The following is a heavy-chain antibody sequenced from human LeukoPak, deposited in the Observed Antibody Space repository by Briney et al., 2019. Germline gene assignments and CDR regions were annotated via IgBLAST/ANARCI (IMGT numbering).Heavy chain of an antibody. V-gene: IGHV1-2*02. CDR1: GYTFTGYY. CDR2: INPNSGGT. CDR3: ASRSEIKRVVPAAIGAFDI. J-gene: IGHJ3*02. D-gene: IGHD2-2*01. Sequence: GSSVKVSCKASGYTFTGYYMHWVRQAPGQGLEWMGWINPNSGGTNYAQKFQGRVTMTRDTSISTAYMELSRLRSDDTAVYYCASRSEIKRVVPAAIGAFDIWGQGTMVTVSS.